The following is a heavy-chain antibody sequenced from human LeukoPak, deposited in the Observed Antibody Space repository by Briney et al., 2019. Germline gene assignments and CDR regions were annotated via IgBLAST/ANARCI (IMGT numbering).Heavy chain of an antibody. D-gene: IGHD3-16*01. Sequence: SETLSLTCTVSGGSISGSYWSWLRQPPGEGLEWIAYFYYGGNSNYNPSLKSRVTISVDSSKNQFSLKLNSVTAADTAVYYCARHPPPGGVAPGVAFDIWGQGTLVTVSS. J-gene: IGHJ3*02. CDR2: FYYGGNS. V-gene: IGHV4-59*08. CDR3: ARHPPPGGVAPGVAFDI. CDR1: GGSISGSY.